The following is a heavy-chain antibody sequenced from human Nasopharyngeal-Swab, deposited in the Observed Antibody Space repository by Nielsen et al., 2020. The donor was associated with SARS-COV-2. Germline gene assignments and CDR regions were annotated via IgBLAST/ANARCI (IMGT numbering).Heavy chain of an antibody. CDR2: ISSAGTTI. CDR3: ARGLWYGPNWFDP. Sequence: WIRQPPGNGLEWVSHISSAGTTIYYADSVKGRFTISRDNAENSLYLQMSSLRADDTCIYYCARGLWYGPNWFDPWGRGTLVTVSS. D-gene: IGHD3-10*01. V-gene: IGHV3-11*01. J-gene: IGHJ5*02.